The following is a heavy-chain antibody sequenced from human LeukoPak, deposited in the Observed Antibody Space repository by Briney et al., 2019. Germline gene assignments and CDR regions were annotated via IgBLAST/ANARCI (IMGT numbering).Heavy chain of an antibody. Sequence: ASVKVSCKASGYTFSNYAIHWVRQAPGQGLEWMGWINAGNGNTKYSQKFQGRVTITRDTSASTAYMELSSLRSEDTAVYYCARDCSSTSCLDWGQGTLVTVSS. D-gene: IGHD2-2*01. CDR3: ARDCSSTSCLD. CDR1: GYTFSNYA. J-gene: IGHJ1*01. CDR2: INAGNGNT. V-gene: IGHV1-3*01.